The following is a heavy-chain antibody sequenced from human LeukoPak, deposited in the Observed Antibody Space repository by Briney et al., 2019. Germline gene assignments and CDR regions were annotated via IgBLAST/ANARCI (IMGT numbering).Heavy chain of an antibody. D-gene: IGHD6-13*01. CDR3: ARAGPVAAAGIMDV. V-gene: IGHV4-59*12. CDR2: IYYTGST. CDR1: GGSISSYY. Sequence: SETLSLTCTVAGGSISSYYWNWIRQSPEKRLEWIDYIYYTGSTNYNPSLKSRVTISVDTSKNQFSLKLSSVTAADTAVYYCARAGPVAAAGIMDVWGKGTTVTVSS. J-gene: IGHJ6*04.